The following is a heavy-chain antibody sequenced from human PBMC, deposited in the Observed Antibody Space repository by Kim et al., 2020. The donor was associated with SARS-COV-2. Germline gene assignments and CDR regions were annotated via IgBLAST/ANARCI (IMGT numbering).Heavy chain of an antibody. D-gene: IGHD6-13*01. CDR3: ARSGSSWIFDY. J-gene: IGHJ4*02. V-gene: IGHV1-69*02. Sequence: NYAQRCQGRVTITADKSTSTAYMELSSLRSEDTAVYYCARSGSSWIFDYWGQGTLVTVSS.